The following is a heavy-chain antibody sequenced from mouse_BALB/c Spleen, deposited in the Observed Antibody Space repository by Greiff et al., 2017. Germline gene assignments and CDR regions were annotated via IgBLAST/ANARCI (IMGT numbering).Heavy chain of an antibody. CDR1: GFTFSSYG. D-gene: IGHD1-1*01. CDR2: INSNGGST. CDR3: ASANPLYYYGSSPFAY. Sequence: EVNLVESGGGLVQPGGSLKLSCAASGFTFSSYGMSWVRQTPDKRLELVATINSNGGSTYYPDSVKGRFTISRDNAKNTLYLQMSSLKSEDTAMYYCASANPLYYYGSSPFAYWGQGTLVTVSA. J-gene: IGHJ3*01. V-gene: IGHV5-6-3*01.